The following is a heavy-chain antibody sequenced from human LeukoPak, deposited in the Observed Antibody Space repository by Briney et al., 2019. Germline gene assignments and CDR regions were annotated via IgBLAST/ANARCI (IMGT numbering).Heavy chain of an antibody. Sequence: GGSLRLSCAASGFTFSSYGMHWVRQAPGKGLEWVAFIRYDGSNKYYADSVKGRFTISRDNSKNTLYLQMNSLRAEDTAVYYCARGGTYMDDAFDIWGQGTMVTVSS. CDR2: IRYDGSNK. D-gene: IGHD1-26*01. CDR1: GFTFSSYG. CDR3: ARGGTYMDDAFDI. J-gene: IGHJ3*02. V-gene: IGHV3-30*02.